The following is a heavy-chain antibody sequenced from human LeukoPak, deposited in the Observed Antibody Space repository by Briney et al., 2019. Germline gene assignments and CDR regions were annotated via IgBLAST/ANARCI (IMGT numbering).Heavy chain of an antibody. J-gene: IGHJ4*02. CDR3: ARKGSSSCFDY. V-gene: IGHV1-46*01. CDR1: GYTFISYQ. CDR2: INPTGGST. Sequence: EASVTVSCKAPGYTFISYQMHWVRQAPGQGLEWMGIINPTGGSTSHAQKFQGRVTMTRDTSTSTVYMELSSLRSEDTAVYYCARKGSSSCFDYWGQGTLVTVSS. D-gene: IGHD6-6*01.